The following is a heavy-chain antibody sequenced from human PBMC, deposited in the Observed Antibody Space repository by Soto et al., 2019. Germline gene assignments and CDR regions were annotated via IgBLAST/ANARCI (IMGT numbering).Heavy chain of an antibody. D-gene: IGHD5-18*01. Sequence: QVQLQESGPGLVKPSETLSLTCTVSGGSISSYYWSWIRQAPGEGLEWIGYIYNSGSSNCNPSLKRRVNITLDTPRNQSSLKLSSVPAAATAVYYCARTGGRYSSGYYVFVMDVWGPGATVTVSS. J-gene: IGHJ6*02. CDR1: GGSISSYY. CDR3: ARTGGRYSSGYYVFVMDV. CDR2: IYNSGSS. V-gene: IGHV4-59*01.